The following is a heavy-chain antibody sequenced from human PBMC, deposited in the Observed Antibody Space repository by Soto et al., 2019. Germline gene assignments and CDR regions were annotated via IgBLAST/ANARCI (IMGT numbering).Heavy chain of an antibody. CDR1: GFTFGDYA. Sequence: EVQLVESGGGLVQPGRALRLSCTASGFTFGDYAMSWFRQAPGKGLEWVGFIRSKAYGGTTGYAASVKDRFTISRDDSKSIAYLQMNSLKTEDTAVYYCTRPYYYDSTGYQKSWGQGTLVTVSS. D-gene: IGHD3-22*01. CDR2: IRSKAYGGTT. CDR3: TRPYYYDSTGYQKS. V-gene: IGHV3-49*03. J-gene: IGHJ5*02.